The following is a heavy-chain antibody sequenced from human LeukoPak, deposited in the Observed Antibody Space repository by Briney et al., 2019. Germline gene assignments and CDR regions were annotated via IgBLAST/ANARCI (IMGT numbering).Heavy chain of an antibody. CDR3: ANLEDSYYDYVWGRHYY. J-gene: IGHJ4*02. Sequence: QPGGSLRLTCVASGFRFGRDWISWVRQAPGKGLEWVACVKQDGTEKNYVVSVWGRFTVSVDNGKNSLYLQMNSLRAKDTAVYYCANLEDSYYDYVWGRHYYWGQGTLVTVSS. D-gene: IGHD3-16*01. CDR2: VKQDGTEK. V-gene: IGHV3-7*03. CDR1: GFRFGRDW.